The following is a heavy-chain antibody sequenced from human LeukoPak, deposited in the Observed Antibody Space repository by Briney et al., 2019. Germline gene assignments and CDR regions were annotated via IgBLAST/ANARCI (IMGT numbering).Heavy chain of an antibody. CDR1: GGSISSGGYS. D-gene: IGHD4-17*01. V-gene: IGHV4-30-2*01. CDR2: IYHSGST. J-gene: IGHJ5*02. CDR3: GRNYGDYFDP. Sequence: NPSQTLSLTCAVSGGSISSGGYSWSWIRQPPGKGLEWIGYIYHSGSTYYNPSLKSRVTISVDRSKNQFSLKLSSVTAADTAVYYCGRNYGDYFDPWGQGTLVTVSS.